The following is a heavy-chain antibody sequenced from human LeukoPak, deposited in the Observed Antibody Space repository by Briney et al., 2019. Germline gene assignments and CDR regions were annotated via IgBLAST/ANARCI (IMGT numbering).Heavy chain of an antibody. Sequence: PSQTLSLTCTVSGGSINSGDYYWSWIRQHPGKGPEWIGYIYYSGSTYYNPSLKSRVTISVDTSKNQFSLKLSSVTAADTAVYYCARMGTTVNLFDYWGQGTLVTVSS. J-gene: IGHJ4*02. V-gene: IGHV4-31*03. CDR1: GGSINSGDYY. CDR2: IYYSGST. CDR3: ARMGTTVNLFDY. D-gene: IGHD4-17*01.